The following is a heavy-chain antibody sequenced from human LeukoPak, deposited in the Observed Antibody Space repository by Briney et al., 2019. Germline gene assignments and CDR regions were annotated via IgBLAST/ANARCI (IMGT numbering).Heavy chain of an antibody. J-gene: IGHJ4*02. Sequence: GGSLRLSCAASGFTFSSYGMHWVRQAPGKGLEWVAFIRYDGSNKYYADSVKGRFTISRDNSKNTLYLQMNSLKTEDTAVYYCTRRGYSYGERPLYFDYWGQGTLVTVSS. CDR1: GFTFSSYG. CDR2: IRYDGSNK. V-gene: IGHV3-30*02. D-gene: IGHD5-18*01. CDR3: TRRGYSYGERPLYFDY.